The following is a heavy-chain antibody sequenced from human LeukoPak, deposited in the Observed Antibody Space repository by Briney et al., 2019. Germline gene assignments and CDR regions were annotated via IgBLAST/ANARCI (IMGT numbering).Heavy chain of an antibody. CDR3: AKLGGPSVSTSGLWGY. V-gene: IGHV3-23*01. D-gene: IGHD3-16*01. CDR2: ISDSGGNT. CDR1: GFTFSDYY. J-gene: IGHJ4*02. Sequence: GGSLRLSCAASGFTFSDYYMSWVRQAPGKGLEWVSAISDSGGNTYYADSVKGRFTISRDSSTSTLYLQMNSLRAEDTAVYYCAKLGGPSVSTSGLWGYWGQGTLVTVSS.